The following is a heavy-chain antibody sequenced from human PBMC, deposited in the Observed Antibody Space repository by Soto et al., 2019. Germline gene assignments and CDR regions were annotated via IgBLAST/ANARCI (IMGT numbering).Heavy chain of an antibody. CDR3: ARVPGGYCSSTSCYTRVFDC. CDR1: GGSISSGGYY. Sequence: QVQLQESGPGLVKPSQTLSLTCTVSGGSISSGGYYWSWIRQHPGKGLEWIVYIYYRGSTYYDPSLQSRVTISVDTSKNQFSLKLSSVTAADTAVYYCARVPGGYCSSTSCYTRVFDCWGQGTLVTVSS. CDR2: IYYRGST. D-gene: IGHD2-2*02. V-gene: IGHV4-31*03. J-gene: IGHJ4*02.